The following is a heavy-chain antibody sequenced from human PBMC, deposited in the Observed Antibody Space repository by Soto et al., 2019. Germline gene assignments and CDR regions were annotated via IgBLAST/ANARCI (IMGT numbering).Heavy chain of an antibody. CDR1: GYTFTGHY. Sequence: QVQLVQSGAEVKKPGASVKVSCKTSGYTFTGHYIHWVRQAPGQGLEWMGWINPNTGGTNYAQKFQGWVTMTRETSISTACMELTRLKSDDTAVYYCAREGAVTLRMYTGPDLWGPGTMVTVSS. CDR3: AREGAVTLRMYTGPDL. CDR2: INPNTGGT. D-gene: IGHD2-8*02. J-gene: IGHJ3*01. V-gene: IGHV1-2*04.